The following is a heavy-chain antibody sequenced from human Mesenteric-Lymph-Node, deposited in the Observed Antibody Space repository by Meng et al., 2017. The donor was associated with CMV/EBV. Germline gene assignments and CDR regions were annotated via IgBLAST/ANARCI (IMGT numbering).Heavy chain of an antibody. CDR1: GYSFTSYY. D-gene: IGHD1-26*01. CDR3: ARVSGSYPNWAWFDP. CDR2: INPSGGST. V-gene: IGHV1-46*01. J-gene: IGHJ5*02. Sequence: SGYSFTSYYMHCVRPAPGQGLEWMGIINPSGGSTSYAQKFQGRVTMTRDTSTSTVYMELSSLRSEDTAVYYCARVSGSYPNWAWFDPWGQGTLVAVSS.